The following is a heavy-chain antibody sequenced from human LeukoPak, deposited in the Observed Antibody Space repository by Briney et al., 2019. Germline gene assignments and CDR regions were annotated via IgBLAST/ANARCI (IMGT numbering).Heavy chain of an antibody. CDR1: GFTFSNAW. CDR3: ATSSGRGYYYYGMDV. J-gene: IGHJ6*02. CDR2: TKSKTDGGTA. Sequence: GGSLRLSCAASGFTFSNAWMSWVRQAPGKGLEWVGRTKSKTDGGTADYAAAVKGRFSISRDDSKNTLFPQMDGLKTEDTAVYYCATSSGRGYYYYGMDVWGQGTTVTVSS. V-gene: IGHV3-15*01.